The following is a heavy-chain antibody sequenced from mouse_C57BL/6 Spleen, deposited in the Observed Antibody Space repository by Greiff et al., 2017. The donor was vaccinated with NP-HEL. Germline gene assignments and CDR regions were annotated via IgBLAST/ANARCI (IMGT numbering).Heavy chain of an antibody. Sequence: QVQLKESGPELVKPGASVKISCKASGYAFSSSWMNWVKQRPGKGLEWIGRIYPGDGDTNYNGKFKGKATLTADKSSSTAYMQLSSLTSEDSAVYFFAREDYGWFAYWGQGTLVTVSA. J-gene: IGHJ3*01. D-gene: IGHD2-4*01. CDR2: IYPGDGDT. CDR3: AREDYGWFAY. CDR1: GYAFSSSW. V-gene: IGHV1-82*01.